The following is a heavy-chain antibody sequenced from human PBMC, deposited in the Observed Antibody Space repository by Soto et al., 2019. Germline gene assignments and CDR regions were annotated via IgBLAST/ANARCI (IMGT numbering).Heavy chain of an antibody. CDR1: GDIFTSYA. CDR2: IIPMFGTP. Sequence: QVQLVQSGAEVKKPGSSVKVSCKASGDIFTSYAFSWVRQAPGQGLEWMGGIIPMFGTPNYAQKFQGRLTITADKSTSTAYMELSGLRSEDTAVYYCVRNGVAGMDFWGQGTLVTVSS. V-gene: IGHV1-69*06. J-gene: IGHJ4*02. CDR3: VRNGVAGMDF. D-gene: IGHD3-3*01.